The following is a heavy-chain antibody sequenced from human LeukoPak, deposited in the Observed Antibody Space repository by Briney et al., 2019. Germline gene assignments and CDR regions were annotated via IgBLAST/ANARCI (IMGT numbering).Heavy chain of an antibody. V-gene: IGHV3-33*01. J-gene: IGHJ4*02. Sequence: GGSLRLSCAASGFTFSTYGMHWVRLAPGKGLEWVAVIWYDGSKKYYADSVKGRFTISRDNFKNTLYLQMNSLRAEDTAVYYCARDPTAYYDSSGYYLNTIDYWGQGTLVTVSS. CDR3: ARDPTAYYDSSGYYLNTIDY. CDR2: IWYDGSKK. CDR1: GFTFSTYG. D-gene: IGHD3-22*01.